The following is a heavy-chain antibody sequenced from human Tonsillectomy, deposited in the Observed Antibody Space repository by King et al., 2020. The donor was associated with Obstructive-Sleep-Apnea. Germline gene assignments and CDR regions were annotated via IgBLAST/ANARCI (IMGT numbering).Heavy chain of an antibody. D-gene: IGHD2-15*01. CDR2: INHSGST. CDR3: ARGGCSGGSCNPDY. V-gene: IGHV4-34*01. J-gene: IGHJ4*02. CDR1: GGSFSGYY. Sequence: VQLQQWGAGLLKPSKTLSLTCAVYGGSFSGYYWSWIRQPPGKGLEWIGEINHSGSTNYNPSLKSRVTISVDTSKNQFSLKLSSVTAADTAVYYCARGGCSGGSCNPDYWGQGTLVTVSS.